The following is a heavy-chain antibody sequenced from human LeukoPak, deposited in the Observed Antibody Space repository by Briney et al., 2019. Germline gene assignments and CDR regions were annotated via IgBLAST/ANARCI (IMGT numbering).Heavy chain of an antibody. J-gene: IGHJ3*02. V-gene: IGHV1-18*01. CDR1: GYTFMSHG. D-gene: IGHD3-16*01. CDR2: ISGSSSNT. CDR3: ARATGSWGHDGFDI. Sequence: ASVKVSCKASGYTFMSHGISWVRQAPGQGLEWMGWISGSSSNTNYAQRLQGRVTMTTDTSTTTAYMELRSLRSDDTAVYYCARATGSWGHDGFDIWGQGTMVTVSS.